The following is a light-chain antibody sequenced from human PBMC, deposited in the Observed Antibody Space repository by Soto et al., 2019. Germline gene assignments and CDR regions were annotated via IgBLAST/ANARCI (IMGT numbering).Light chain of an antibody. CDR1: QSITYW. Sequence: DIQMTQSPSSLSASVGDRVTITCRASQSITYWLAWYQQKPGRAPKLLIYDASALPRWVPSRFSGSGSGTKFTLTIASLQPDDFATYYCQQYETFSGTFGPGTKVDIK. J-gene: IGKJ1*01. CDR2: DAS. CDR3: QQYETFSGT. V-gene: IGKV1-5*01.